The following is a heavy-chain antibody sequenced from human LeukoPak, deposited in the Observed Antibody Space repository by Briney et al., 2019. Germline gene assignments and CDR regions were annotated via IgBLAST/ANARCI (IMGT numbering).Heavy chain of an antibody. D-gene: IGHD1-26*01. Sequence: GASVKVSCKASGYTFTGYYMHWVRQAPGQGLEWMGWINPNSGGTNYAQKFQGRVTMTRDTSINTAYMELSRPRSDDTAVYYCARAIEWEPYYFDYWGQGTLVTVSS. J-gene: IGHJ4*02. CDR3: ARAIEWEPYYFDY. V-gene: IGHV1-2*02. CDR1: GYTFTGYY. CDR2: INPNSGGT.